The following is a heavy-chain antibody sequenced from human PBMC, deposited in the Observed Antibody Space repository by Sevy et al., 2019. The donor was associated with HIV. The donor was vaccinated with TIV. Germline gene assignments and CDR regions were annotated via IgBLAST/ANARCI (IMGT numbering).Heavy chain of an antibody. D-gene: IGHD2-2*01. CDR1: GFTFSNYA. CDR3: ARDRSTTWINYFFDF. V-gene: IGHV3-30*01. Sequence: GGSLRLSCAASGFTFSNYAIHWVRQAPGKGLEWAAVVSYDGSKKYYADSVKRRFTISRDNSKNTLYLQMNSLRVEDTAVYYCARDRSTTWINYFFDFWGQGTLVTVSS. J-gene: IGHJ4*02. CDR2: VSYDGSKK.